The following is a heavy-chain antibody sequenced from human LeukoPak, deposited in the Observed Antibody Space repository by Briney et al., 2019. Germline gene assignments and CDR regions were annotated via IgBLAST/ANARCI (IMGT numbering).Heavy chain of an antibody. D-gene: IGHD3-3*01. CDR2: IYYSGST. V-gene: IGHV4-39*07. CDR3: ARSGYPGRLLDY. J-gene: IGHJ4*02. Sequence: PSETLSLTCSVSDGSISSSSYYWDWIRQPPGRGLEWIGSIYYSGSTYSNPSLKSRVTISVDTSKNQFSLNLSSVTAADTAVYYCARSGYPGRLLDYWGQGTLVTVSS. CDR1: DGSISSSSYY.